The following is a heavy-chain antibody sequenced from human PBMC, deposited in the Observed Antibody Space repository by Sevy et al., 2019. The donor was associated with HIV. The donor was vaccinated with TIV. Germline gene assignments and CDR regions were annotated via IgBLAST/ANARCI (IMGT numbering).Heavy chain of an antibody. J-gene: IGHJ4*02. CDR2: IYHGGST. Sequence: SETLSLTCAVSGYSISSGYYWGWIRQPPGKGLEWIGSIYHGGSTYYNPSLKSRVTISVDTSKNQFSLKLSSVTAADTAGYYCARARYYDSSAYYYFDYWGQGTLVTVSS. V-gene: IGHV4-38-2*01. D-gene: IGHD3-22*01. CDR3: ARARYYDSSAYYYFDY. CDR1: GYSISSGYY.